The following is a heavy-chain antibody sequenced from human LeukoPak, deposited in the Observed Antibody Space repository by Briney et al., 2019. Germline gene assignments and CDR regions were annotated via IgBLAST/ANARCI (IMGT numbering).Heavy chain of an antibody. D-gene: IGHD3-9*01. CDR1: GGSFSGYY. J-gene: IGHJ5*02. Sequence: PSETLSLTCAVYGGSFSGYYWSWIRQPPGKGLEWIGEINHSGSTNYNPSLKSRVTISVDTSKNQSSLKLSSVTAADTAVYYCAREADYDILTGSSWFVPWGQGTLVTVSS. V-gene: IGHV4-34*01. CDR3: AREADYDILTGSSWFVP. CDR2: INHSGST.